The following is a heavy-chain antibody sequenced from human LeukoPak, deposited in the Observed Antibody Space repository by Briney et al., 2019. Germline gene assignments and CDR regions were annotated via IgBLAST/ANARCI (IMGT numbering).Heavy chain of an antibody. Sequence: GASVKVSCKASGGTFSSYAISLVRQAPGQGLEWMGRIIPIFGTANYAQKFQGRVTITTDESTSTAYMELSSLRSEDTAVYYCASVSGSYSEYYFDYWGQGTLVTVSS. CDR3: ASVSGSYSEYYFDY. V-gene: IGHV1-69*05. CDR1: GGTFSSYA. D-gene: IGHD1-26*01. J-gene: IGHJ4*02. CDR2: IIPIFGTA.